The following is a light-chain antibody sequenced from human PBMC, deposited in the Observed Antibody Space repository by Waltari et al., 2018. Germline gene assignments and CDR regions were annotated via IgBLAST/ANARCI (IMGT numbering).Light chain of an antibody. CDR3: QQYGSSPLT. CDR1: QSVSSSY. CDR2: GAS. J-gene: IGKJ3*01. Sequence: EIVLTQSPGTLSLSPGERATPSCRASQSVSSSYLAWYQQKPGQAPRLLIYGASSRATGIPDRFSGSGSGTDFTLTIRRLEPEDFAVYYCQQYGSSPLTFGPGTKVDIK. V-gene: IGKV3-20*01.